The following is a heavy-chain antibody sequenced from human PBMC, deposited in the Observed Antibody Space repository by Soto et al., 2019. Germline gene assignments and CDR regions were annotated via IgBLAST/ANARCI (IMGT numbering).Heavy chain of an antibody. V-gene: IGHV1-69*01. CDR3: TRAHFNSDFDY. Sequence: QVHLVQSGAEVKKPGSSVKVSCKASGGTFSSYAISWVRQAPGQGLEWMGGIIPIFGTANYVQKFQGRVTITADESTSTAYMELSSLISEDTAVYYCTRAHFNSDFDYWGQGTLVTVSS. CDR1: GGTFSSYA. J-gene: IGHJ4*02. CDR2: IIPIFGTA. D-gene: IGHD3-10*01.